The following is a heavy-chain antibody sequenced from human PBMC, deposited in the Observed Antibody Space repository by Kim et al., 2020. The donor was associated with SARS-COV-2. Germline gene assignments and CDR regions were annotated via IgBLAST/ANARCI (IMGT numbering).Heavy chain of an antibody. CDR2: IYYSGST. V-gene: IGHV4-59*08. Sequence: SETLSLTCTVSGGSISSYYWSWIRQPPGKGLEWIGYIYYSGSTNYNPSLKSRVTISVDTSKNQFSLKLSSVTAADTAVYYCARHGGIAAAGNWDSVYWGQGTLVTVSS. CDR3: ARHGGIAAAGNWDSVY. CDR1: GGSISSYY. D-gene: IGHD6-13*01. J-gene: IGHJ4*02.